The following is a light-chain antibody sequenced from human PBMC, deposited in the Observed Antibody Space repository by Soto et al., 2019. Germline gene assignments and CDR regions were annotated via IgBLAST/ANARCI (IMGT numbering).Light chain of an antibody. CDR3: CSYAGSYCYV. Sequence: QSALTQPRSVSGSPGQSVAIPCTGTTSDVGGYNYVSWYQQHPSKAPKLMIYDVTKRPSGVPDRFSGSKSGNTASLTISGLQAEDEADYYCCSYAGSYCYVFGTGTKLTVL. CDR2: DVT. V-gene: IGLV2-11*01. J-gene: IGLJ1*01. CDR1: TSDVGGYNY.